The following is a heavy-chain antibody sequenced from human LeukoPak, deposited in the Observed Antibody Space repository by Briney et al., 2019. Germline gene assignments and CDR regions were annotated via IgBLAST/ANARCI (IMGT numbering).Heavy chain of an antibody. D-gene: IGHD3-22*01. V-gene: IGHV3-21*01. J-gene: IGHJ3*02. CDR3: ARIVTMIVVVTQDAFDI. Sequence: GGSLRLSCAASGFTFSSYSMNWVRQAPGKGLEWVSSISSSSSYIYYADSVKGRFTISRDNAKNSLYLQMNSLRAEDTAVYYCARIVTMIVVVTQDAFDIWGQGTMVTVSS. CDR1: GFTFSSYS. CDR2: ISSSSSYI.